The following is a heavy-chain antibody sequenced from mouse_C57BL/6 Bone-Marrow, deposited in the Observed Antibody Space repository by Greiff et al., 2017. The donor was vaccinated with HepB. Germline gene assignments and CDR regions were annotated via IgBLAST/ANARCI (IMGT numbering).Heavy chain of an antibody. CDR2: IDPSDSYT. CDR1: GYTFTSYW. Sequence: VQLQQPGAELVRPGTSVKLSCKASGYTFTSYWMHWVKQRPGQGLEWIGVIDPSDSYTNYNQKFKGKATLTVDTSSSTAYMQLSSLTSEDSAVYYCDPLVYDYWGQGTSVTVSS. CDR3: DPLVYDY. V-gene: IGHV1-59*01. D-gene: IGHD2-1*01. J-gene: IGHJ4*01.